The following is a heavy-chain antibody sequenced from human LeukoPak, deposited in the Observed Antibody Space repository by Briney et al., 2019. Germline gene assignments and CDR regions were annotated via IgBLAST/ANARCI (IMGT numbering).Heavy chain of an antibody. J-gene: IGHJ4*02. CDR1: GSTLSTNA. D-gene: IGHD1-26*01. V-gene: IGHV3-23*01. Sequence: GGSLRLSCLTSGSTLSTNAMSWVRQAPGKGLEWISGISGSGASTYYADSVKGRFTISRDDSRNTLYLQMNSLRGDDTAVYYCAKDVGKWESLHFFDYWGQGTLVTVSS. CDR2: ISGSGAST. CDR3: AKDVGKWESLHFFDY.